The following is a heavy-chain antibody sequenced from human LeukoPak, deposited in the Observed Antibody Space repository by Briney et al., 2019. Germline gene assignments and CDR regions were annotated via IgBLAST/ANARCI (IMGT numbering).Heavy chain of an antibody. J-gene: IGHJ5*02. D-gene: IGHD2-15*01. CDR3: ARQAIAATGNWFDP. CDR2: IYHSGST. CDR1: GYSISSGYY. Sequence: SETLSLTCAVSGYSISSGYYWGWIRQPPGKGLEWMGSIYHSGSTYYNPSLKSRVTISVDTSKNQFSLKVSSVPAADTAVYSCARQAIAATGNWFDPWGQGTLVTVYS. V-gene: IGHV4-38-2*01.